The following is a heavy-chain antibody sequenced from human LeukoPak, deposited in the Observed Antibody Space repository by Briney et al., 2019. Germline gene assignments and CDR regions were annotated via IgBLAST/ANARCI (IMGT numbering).Heavy chain of an antibody. V-gene: IGHV3-7*05. Sequence: PGGSLRLSCAASGFTFSNYWMTWVRQTPGKGLEWVANINHDGSEKYYVDSVKGRFTISRDNAKNSLCLQMNRLRAEDTAVYYCARDESYSSDYWGQGTLVTVSS. D-gene: IGHD4-11*01. J-gene: IGHJ4*02. CDR3: ARDESYSSDY. CDR2: INHDGSEK. CDR1: GFTFSNYW.